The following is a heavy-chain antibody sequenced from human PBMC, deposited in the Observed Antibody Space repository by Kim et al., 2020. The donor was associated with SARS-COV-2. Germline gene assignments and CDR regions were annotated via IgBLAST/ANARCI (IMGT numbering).Heavy chain of an antibody. J-gene: IGHJ6*02. CDR3: ARDRNGYNHYYYYGMDV. Sequence: GGSLRLSCAASGFTFSDYYMSWIRQAPGKGLEWVSYISSSGSTIYYADSVKGRFTISRDNAKNSLYLQMNSLRAEDTAVYYCARDRNGYNHYYYYGMDVWGQGTTVTVSS. CDR1: GFTFSDYY. D-gene: IGHD5-12*01. V-gene: IGHV3-11*01. CDR2: ISSSGSTI.